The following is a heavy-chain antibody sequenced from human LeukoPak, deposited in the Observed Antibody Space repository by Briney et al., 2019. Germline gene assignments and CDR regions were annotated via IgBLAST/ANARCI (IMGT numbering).Heavy chain of an antibody. J-gene: IGHJ3*02. CDR2: ISGSGDST. Sequence: GGSLRLSCADSGFTFSSYAMSWVRQAPGKGLEWVSAISGSGDSTYDADSVKGRFTISRDNSKNTLYLQMNSLRAEDTAVYYCTQQWLVLGAFDIWGQGTMVTVSS. CDR3: TQQWLVLGAFDI. CDR1: GFTFSSYA. D-gene: IGHD6-19*01. V-gene: IGHV3-23*01.